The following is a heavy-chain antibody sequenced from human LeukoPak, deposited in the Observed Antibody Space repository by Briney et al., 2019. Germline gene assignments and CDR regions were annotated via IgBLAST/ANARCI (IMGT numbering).Heavy chain of an antibody. Sequence: SVKVSCKASGGTFSSYAISWVRQAPGQGLEWMGRIIPILGIANYAQKFQGRVTITADKSTSTAYMELSSQRSEDTAVYYCAREVDTAIDYWGQGTLVTVSS. CDR2: IIPILGIA. D-gene: IGHD5-18*01. J-gene: IGHJ4*02. CDR3: AREVDTAIDY. CDR1: GGTFSSYA. V-gene: IGHV1-69*04.